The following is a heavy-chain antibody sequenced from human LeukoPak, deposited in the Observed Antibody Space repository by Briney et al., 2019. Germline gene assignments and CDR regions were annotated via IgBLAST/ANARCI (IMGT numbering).Heavy chain of an antibody. CDR1: GYSFTNYW. Sequence: PREPLKISCKGSGYSFTNYWIGWVRQMPGKGLEWMGIIYPGDPDARYSPSFQGQVTISADKSITTAYLQWSSLKASDSAMYYCARRDISGWYYFDYWGQGTLVTVSS. CDR3: ARRDISGWYYFDY. J-gene: IGHJ4*02. CDR2: IYPGDPDA. D-gene: IGHD6-19*01. V-gene: IGHV5-51*01.